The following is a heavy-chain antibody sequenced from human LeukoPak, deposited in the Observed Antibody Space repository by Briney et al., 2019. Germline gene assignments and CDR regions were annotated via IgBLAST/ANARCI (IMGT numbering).Heavy chain of an antibody. CDR3: AKVGSDRSSWLHYYYMDV. J-gene: IGHJ6*03. CDR2: ISGIGATT. D-gene: IGHD6-13*01. V-gene: IGHV3-23*01. Sequence: ASLRLSCAASGFTFRSYWMSWVRQTPGKGLEWVSTISGIGATTYYGDSVKGRFTISRDNSKSTLYLQMNSLRAEDTAVYYCAKVGSDRSSWLHYYYMDVWGKGTTVTISS. CDR1: GFTFRSYW.